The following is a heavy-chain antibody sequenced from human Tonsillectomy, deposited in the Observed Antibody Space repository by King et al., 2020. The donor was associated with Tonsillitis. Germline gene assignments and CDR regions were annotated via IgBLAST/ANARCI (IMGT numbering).Heavy chain of an antibody. CDR2: IYPDDSDT. V-gene: IGHV5-51*03. CDR1: GYTFNTYW. CDR3: ARLFSHVDETSTSPPYHFAY. J-gene: IGHJ4*02. Sequence: QLVQSGAEVKKPGQSLRISCKGSGYTFNTYWIGWVRQMPGKGLEWMGVIYPDDSDTKYSPSFQGQVTLSADRSINTASLRWNSLKASDTALYYCARLFSHVDETSTSPPYHFAYWGRGTLVTVPS. D-gene: IGHD5/OR15-5a*01.